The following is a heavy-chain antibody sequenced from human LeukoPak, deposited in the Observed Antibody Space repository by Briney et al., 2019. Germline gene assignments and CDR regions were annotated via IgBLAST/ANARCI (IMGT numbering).Heavy chain of an antibody. CDR1: GYTFTSYG. Sequence: ASVKVSCTASGYTFTSYGISWVRQAPGQGLEWMGWISAYNGNTNYALKLRGRVTMTTDTSTSTAYMELRSLRSDDTAVYYCARSLYYDFWRNFDYWGQGTLVTVSS. J-gene: IGHJ4*02. V-gene: IGHV1-18*01. D-gene: IGHD3-3*01. CDR2: ISAYNGNT. CDR3: ARSLYYDFWRNFDY.